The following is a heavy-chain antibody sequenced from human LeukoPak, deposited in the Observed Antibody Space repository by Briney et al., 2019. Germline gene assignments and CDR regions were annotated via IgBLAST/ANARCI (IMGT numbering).Heavy chain of an antibody. V-gene: IGHV6-1*01. J-gene: IGHJ4*02. CDR3: ARDSSPIRDYYYGSGSYYNRLFDY. D-gene: IGHD3-10*01. Sequence: KRSQTLSLTCAISGDSVSSNSAAWNWIRQSPSRGLERLGRTYYRSKWYNDYAVSVKSRITINPDTSKNQFSLQLNSVTPEDTAVYYCARDSSPIRDYYYGSGSYYNRLFDYWGQGTLVTVSS. CDR2: TYYRSKWYN. CDR1: GDSVSSNSAA.